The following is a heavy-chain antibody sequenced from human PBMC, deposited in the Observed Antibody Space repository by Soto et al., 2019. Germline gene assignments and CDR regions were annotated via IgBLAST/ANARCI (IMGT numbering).Heavy chain of an antibody. D-gene: IGHD2-2*01. V-gene: IGHV4-30-2*01. CDR3: ARARVVPAASDNWFDP. Sequence: SETLSLTCAVSGGSISSGGYSWSWIRQPPGKGLEWIGYIYHSGSTYYNPSLKSRVTISVDRSKNQFSLKLSSVTAADTAVYYCARARVVPAASDNWFDPWGQGTLVTVSS. J-gene: IGHJ5*02. CDR2: IYHSGST. CDR1: GGSISSGGYS.